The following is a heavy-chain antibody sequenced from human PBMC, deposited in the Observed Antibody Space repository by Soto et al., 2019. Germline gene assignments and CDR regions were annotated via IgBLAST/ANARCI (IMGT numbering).Heavy chain of an antibody. CDR2: ISYDGSNK. D-gene: IGHD7-27*01. CDR1: GFTFSSYG. CDR3: AKDLLGPGRAYGMDV. V-gene: IGHV3-30*18. Sequence: QVQLVESEGGVVQPGRSLRLSCAASGFTFSSYGMHWVRQAPGKGLEWVAVISYDGSNKYYADSVKGRFTISRDNSKNTLYLQMNSLRADDTAVYYCAKDLLGPGRAYGMDVWGQGTTVTVSS. J-gene: IGHJ6*02.